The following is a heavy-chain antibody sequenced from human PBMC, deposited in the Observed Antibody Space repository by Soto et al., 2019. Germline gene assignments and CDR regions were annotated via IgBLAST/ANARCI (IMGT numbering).Heavy chain of an antibody. CDR1: GFTFSNAW. J-gene: IGHJ6*03. CDR2: IKSKTDGGTT. Sequence: NPGGSLRLSCAASGFTFSNAWVRWGRQAPGKGVEWVGRIKSKTDGGTTDYAAPVKGRFTISRDDSKNTLYLRMNSLKTEDTAVYYCQHYGYYYMDVWGKGTTVTVSS. CDR3: QHYGYYYMDV. D-gene: IGHD3-16*01. V-gene: IGHV3-15*01.